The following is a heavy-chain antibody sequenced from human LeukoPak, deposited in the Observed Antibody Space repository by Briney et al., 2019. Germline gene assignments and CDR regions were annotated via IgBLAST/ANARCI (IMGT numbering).Heavy chain of an antibody. D-gene: IGHD6-13*01. CDR1: GYTFTGYY. Sequence: ASVKVSCKASGYTFTGYYMHWVRQAPGQGLEWMGWINPNSGGTNYAQKFQGWVTMTRDTSISTAYMELSRLRSDDTAVYYCAREGPAAGTTRWFDPWGQGTLVTVSS. CDR2: INPNSGGT. V-gene: IGHV1-2*04. CDR3: AREGPAAGTTRWFDP. J-gene: IGHJ5*02.